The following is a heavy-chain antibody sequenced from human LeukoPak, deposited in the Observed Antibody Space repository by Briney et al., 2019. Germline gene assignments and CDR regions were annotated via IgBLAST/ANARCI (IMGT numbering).Heavy chain of an antibody. J-gene: IGHJ4*02. V-gene: IGHV3-33*06. D-gene: IGHD3-22*01. CDR3: AKDGHSSACYFDY. CDR1: GFTFSSYG. CDR2: IWYDGSNK. Sequence: GGSLRLSCAASGFTFSSYGMHWVRQAPGKGLEWVAVIWYDGSNKYYADSVKGRFTISRDNSKNTLYLQMNSLRAEDTAVYYCAKDGHSSACYFDYWGQGTLVTVSS.